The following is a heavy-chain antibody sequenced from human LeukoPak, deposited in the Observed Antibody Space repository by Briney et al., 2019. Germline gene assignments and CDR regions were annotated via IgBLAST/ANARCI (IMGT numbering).Heavy chain of an antibody. CDR3: ARGTNIVVVPAAMGPLDY. D-gene: IGHD2-2*01. Sequence: SETLSLTCAVYGGSFSGYYWSWIRQPPGKGLEWNGEINHSGSTNYNPSLKSRVTISVDTSKNQFSLKLSSVTAADTAVYYCARGTNIVVVPAAMGPLDYWGQGTLVTVSS. J-gene: IGHJ4*02. CDR2: INHSGST. CDR1: GGSFSGYY. V-gene: IGHV4-34*01.